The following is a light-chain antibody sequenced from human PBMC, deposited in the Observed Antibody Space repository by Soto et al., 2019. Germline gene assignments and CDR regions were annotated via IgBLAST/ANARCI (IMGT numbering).Light chain of an antibody. V-gene: IGKV1-5*03. Sequence: DFQMTQSPSTLSASLGDRVTLTCRASQSISSRLAWYQQKPGQAPKVLIFNASTLAGGIPSRFSGSGSGTEFTLTISSLQPDDSATYYCLQYDSCPYTFGQGTKLEIK. J-gene: IGKJ2*01. CDR3: LQYDSCPYT. CDR1: QSISSR. CDR2: NAS.